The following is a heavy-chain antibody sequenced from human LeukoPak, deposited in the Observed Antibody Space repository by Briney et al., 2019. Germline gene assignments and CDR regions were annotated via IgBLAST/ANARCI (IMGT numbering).Heavy chain of an antibody. J-gene: IGHJ4*02. Sequence: ASVQVSCKASGYTFTSYDINWVRPATGQGLEGMGWMNPSSGNTGYAQKFQGRVTMTRNTSISTAYMELSSLRSEDTAVYYCARGFGSYYEDLLDYWGQGTLVTVSS. CDR1: GYTFTSYD. V-gene: IGHV1-8*01. CDR2: MNPSSGNT. CDR3: ARGFGSYYEDLLDY. D-gene: IGHD1-26*01.